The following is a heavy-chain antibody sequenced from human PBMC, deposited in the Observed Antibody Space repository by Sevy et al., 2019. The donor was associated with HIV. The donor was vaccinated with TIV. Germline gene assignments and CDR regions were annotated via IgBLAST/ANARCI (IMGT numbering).Heavy chain of an antibody. D-gene: IGHD2-8*01. Sequence: GGSLRLSCAASGFTFSKYSMSWIRQTPGKGLEWVSTFSFGCGKINYADSVKGRFTISRDDSRNTFYLQMNSLRAEDTAIYYCARDGCTNPLDYWGQGTVVTVSS. J-gene: IGHJ4*02. CDR1: GFTFSKYS. CDR2: FSFGCGKI. CDR3: ARDGCTNPLDY. V-gene: IGHV3-23*01.